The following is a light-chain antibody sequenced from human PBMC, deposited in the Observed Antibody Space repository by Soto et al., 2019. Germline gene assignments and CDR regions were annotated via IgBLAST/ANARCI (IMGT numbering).Light chain of an antibody. J-gene: IGKJ4*01. Sequence: EIMLTQSPGTLSLSPGERATLSCRASQSVTSNYLAWYQQKPGQAPRLLVYGASSRATGISDRFSGSGSGTEFTLTISSLQSEDFAIYYCQHYNNWPLTFGGGTKVDIK. V-gene: IGKV3-20*01. CDR1: QSVTSNY. CDR3: QHYNNWPLT. CDR2: GAS.